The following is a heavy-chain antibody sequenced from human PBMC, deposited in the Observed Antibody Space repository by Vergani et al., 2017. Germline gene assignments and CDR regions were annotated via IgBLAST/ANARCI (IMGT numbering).Heavy chain of an antibody. CDR3: ASDTHSGQRADR. Sequence: QVQLQESGPGLVKPSQTLSLTCTVSGGSITSGNYYWSWIRQPAGKGLEWIGRIYTSGTTNYNPSLKSRVTISVDTSKNQFSLKLGSVTAADTAVYYCASDTHSGQRADRWGQGILVTVTS. J-gene: IGHJ5*02. CDR2: IYTSGTT. D-gene: IGHD6-19*01. V-gene: IGHV4-61*02. CDR1: GGSITSGNYY.